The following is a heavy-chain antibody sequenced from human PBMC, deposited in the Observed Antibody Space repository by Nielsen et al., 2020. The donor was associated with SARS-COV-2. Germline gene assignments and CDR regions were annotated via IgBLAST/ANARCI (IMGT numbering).Heavy chain of an antibody. CDR2: IYYSGST. Sequence: SETLSLTCAVYGGSFSSYYWSWIRQPPGKGLEWIGYIYYSGSTNYNPSLKSRVTISVDTSKNQFSLKLSSVTAADTAVYYCARLSIAVYYYGMDVWGQGTTVTVSS. J-gene: IGHJ6*02. CDR3: ARLSIAVYYYGMDV. CDR1: GGSFSSYY. V-gene: IGHV4-59*08. D-gene: IGHD6-19*01.